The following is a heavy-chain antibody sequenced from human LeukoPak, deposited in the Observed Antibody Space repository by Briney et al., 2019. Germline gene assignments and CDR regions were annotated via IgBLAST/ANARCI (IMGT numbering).Heavy chain of an antibody. Sequence: GGSLRLSCTASGFTLGDYAMSGVRQAPGKGLEWVGFIRSKAYGGTTEYAASVRGRFTISRNDSKSIAYLQMNSLKTEDTAVYYCTRAYYYDSSGYYYPHYFDYWGQGTLVTVSS. CDR3: TRAYYYDSSGYYYPHYFDY. V-gene: IGHV3-49*04. CDR2: IRSKAYGGTT. J-gene: IGHJ4*02. CDR1: GFTLGDYA. D-gene: IGHD3-22*01.